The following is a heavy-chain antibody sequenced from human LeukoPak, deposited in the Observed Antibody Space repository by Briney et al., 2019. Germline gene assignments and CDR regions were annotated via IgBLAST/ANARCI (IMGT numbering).Heavy chain of an antibody. CDR3: ARGSWIQLWWGFDY. CDR2: IYYSGST. J-gene: IGHJ4*02. D-gene: IGHD5-18*01. CDR1: GCSISSGGYY. Sequence: PSQTLSLTCTVSGCSISSGGYYWSWIRQHPGKGLEWIVYIYYSGSTYYNPSLKSRVTISVDTSKNQFSLKLSSVTAADTAVYYCARGSWIQLWWGFDYWGQGTLVTVSS. V-gene: IGHV4-31*03.